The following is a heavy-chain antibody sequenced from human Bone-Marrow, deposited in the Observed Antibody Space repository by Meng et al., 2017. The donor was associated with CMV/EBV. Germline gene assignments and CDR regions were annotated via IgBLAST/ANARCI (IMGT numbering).Heavy chain of an antibody. D-gene: IGHD2-15*01. CDR3: ARGRVRYCSGGSCYSYAYYYYGMDV. J-gene: IGHJ6*02. CDR1: GGSFSGYY. CDR2: INHSGST. V-gene: IGHV4-34*01. Sequence: SETLSLTCAVYGGSFSGYYWSWIRQPPGKGLEWIGEINHSGSTNYNPSLKSRVTISVDTSKNQFSLKLSSVSAADTAVYYFARGRVRYCSGGSCYSYAYYYYGMDVWGQGTTVTVSS.